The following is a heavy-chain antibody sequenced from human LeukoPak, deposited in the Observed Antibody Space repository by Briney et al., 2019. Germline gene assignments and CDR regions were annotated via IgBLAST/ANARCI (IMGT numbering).Heavy chain of an antibody. V-gene: IGHV3-53*01. D-gene: IGHD2-21*02. J-gene: IGHJ4*02. Sequence: PGGSLRLSCAASGFTVSSNYMSWVRQAPGKGLEWVSVIYSGGSTYYADSVKGRFTISRDNSKNTLYLQMNSLRAEDTAVYYCAKDHVPVAYCGGDCYSDYFDYWGQGTLVTVSS. CDR1: GFTVSSNY. CDR2: IYSGGST. CDR3: AKDHVPVAYCGGDCYSDYFDY.